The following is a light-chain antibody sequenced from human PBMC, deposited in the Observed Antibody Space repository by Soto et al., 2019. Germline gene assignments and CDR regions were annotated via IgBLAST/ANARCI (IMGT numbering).Light chain of an antibody. CDR3: QQSYNWPWT. CDR2: RAS. V-gene: IGKV3-15*01. J-gene: IGKJ1*01. Sequence: EIMLKQSPATLSVSPGERATLSCRASQSISTNLAWFLQKPGQAPRLLISRASTRATGIPARFSGSGSGTEFTLTISSLQSEDFAVYYCQQSYNWPWTFGQGTKV. CDR1: QSISTN.